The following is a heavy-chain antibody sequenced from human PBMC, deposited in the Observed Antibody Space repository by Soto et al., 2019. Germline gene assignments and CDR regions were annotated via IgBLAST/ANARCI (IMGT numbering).Heavy chain of an antibody. Sequence: QVQLVESGGGVVQPGRSLRLSCAASGFTFSSYGMHWVRQAPGKGLEWVAVISYDGSNKYYADSVKGRFTISRDNSKNTLYLQMNSLRAEDTAVYYCAKCIDLYDFWRKDRPQQNLLYCYYGMDVWGQGTTVTVSS. CDR3: AKCIDLYDFWRKDRPQQNLLYCYYGMDV. CDR1: GFTFSSYG. CDR2: ISYDGSNK. V-gene: IGHV3-30*18. J-gene: IGHJ6*02. D-gene: IGHD3-3*01.